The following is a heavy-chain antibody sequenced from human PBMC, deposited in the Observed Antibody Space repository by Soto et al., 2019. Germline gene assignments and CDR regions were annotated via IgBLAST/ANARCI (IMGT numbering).Heavy chain of an antibody. CDR2: ISSSSSYI. CDR3: ARDYTGFKENYYGMDV. D-gene: IGHD3-16*01. CDR1: GFTFSSYS. Sequence: EVQLVESGGGLIKPGGSLRLSCAASGFTFSSYSMNWVRQAPGKGLEWVLSISSSSSYIYYADSVKGRFTISRDNAKNSLYLQMNSLRAEDTAVYYCARDYTGFKENYYGMDVWGQGTTVTVSS. V-gene: IGHV3-21*01. J-gene: IGHJ6*02.